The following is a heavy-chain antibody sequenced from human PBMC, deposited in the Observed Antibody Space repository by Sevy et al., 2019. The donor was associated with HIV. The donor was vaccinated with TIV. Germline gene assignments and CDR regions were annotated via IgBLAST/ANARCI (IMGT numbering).Heavy chain of an antibody. CDR2: IKRDGSEN. CDR3: ARDCSSASCLWGMDV. Sequence: GGSLRLSCAASGFSFSNYWMSWVRQAPGKGLEWVANIKRDGSENYYVASVKGRLTISRDNAKTSLFLQMNSLTGKDTALYYCARDCSSASCLWGMDVWGQGTTVTVSS. V-gene: IGHV3-7*03. CDR1: GFSFSNYW. J-gene: IGHJ6*02. D-gene: IGHD2-2*01.